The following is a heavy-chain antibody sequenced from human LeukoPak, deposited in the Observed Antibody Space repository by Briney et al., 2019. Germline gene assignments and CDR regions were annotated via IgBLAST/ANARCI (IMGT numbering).Heavy chain of an antibody. V-gene: IGHV3-21*01. CDR1: GFTFSSYS. CDR2: ISSSSSYI. CDR3: ARARGAAASEYYIDY. J-gene: IGHJ4*02. D-gene: IGHD6-13*01. Sequence: GGSLRLSCAASGFTFSSYSMNWVRQAPGKGLEWVSSISSSSSYIYYADSVKGRFTISRDNAKNSLYLQMNSLRAEDTAVYYCARARGAAASEYYIDYWGQGTLVTVSS.